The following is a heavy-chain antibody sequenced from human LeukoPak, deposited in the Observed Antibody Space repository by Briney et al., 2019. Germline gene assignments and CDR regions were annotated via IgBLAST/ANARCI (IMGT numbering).Heavy chain of an antibody. CDR3: ARDFSPDCSVGSCYSGGFDY. CDR2: ISGSGGST. D-gene: IGHD2-15*01. Sequence: GGSLRLSCAASGFTFSSYAISWVRQAPGKGLEWVSAISGSGGSTYYADSVKGRFTISRDNAKNSLYLQMNSLRAEDTAVYYCARDFSPDCSVGSCYSGGFDYWGQGTLVSVSS. CDR1: GFTFSSYA. J-gene: IGHJ4*02. V-gene: IGHV3-23*01.